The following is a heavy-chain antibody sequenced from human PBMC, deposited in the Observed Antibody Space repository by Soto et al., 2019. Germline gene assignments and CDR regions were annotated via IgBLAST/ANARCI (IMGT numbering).Heavy chain of an antibody. CDR3: ARVGYSYGLRYYYGMDV. Sequence: PSETLSLTCAVYGGSFSGYYWSWIRQPPGKGLEWIGEINHSGSTNYNPSLKSRVTISVDTSKNQFSLKLSSVTAADTAVYYRARVGYSYGLRYYYGMDVWGQGTTVTVSS. CDR2: INHSGST. J-gene: IGHJ6*02. D-gene: IGHD5-18*01. CDR1: GGSFSGYY. V-gene: IGHV4-34*01.